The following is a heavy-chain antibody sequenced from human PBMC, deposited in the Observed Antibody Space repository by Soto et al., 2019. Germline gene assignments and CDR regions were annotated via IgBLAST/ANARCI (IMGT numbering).Heavy chain of an antibody. D-gene: IGHD3-22*01. V-gene: IGHV1-69*01. CDR1: GGTFSSYA. Sequence: QVQLVQSGAEVKKPGSSVKVSCKASGGTFSSYAISWVRQAPGQGLEWMGGIIPIFGTANYAQKFQGRVTITADESTSTAYMELSSLRSEDTAVYYCARRDGYYDSSGYSSYYGMDVWGRGTTVTVSS. CDR2: IIPIFGTA. CDR3: ARRDGYYDSSGYSSYYGMDV. J-gene: IGHJ6*02.